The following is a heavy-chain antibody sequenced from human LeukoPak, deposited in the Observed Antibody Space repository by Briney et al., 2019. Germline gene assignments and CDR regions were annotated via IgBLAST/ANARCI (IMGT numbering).Heavy chain of an antibody. D-gene: IGHD4-23*01. V-gene: IGHV3-48*04. Sequence: GGSLRLSCTASGFIFNTYSMNWVRQAPGKGLEWVSYVSSSSRTIYYAGSVKGRFTISRDNAKNSLYLQMNSLRAEDTAVYYCARDLGLYDYGGNIDFWGQGTLVTVSS. CDR1: GFIFNTYS. CDR3: ARDLGLYDYGGNIDF. CDR2: VSSSSRTI. J-gene: IGHJ4*02.